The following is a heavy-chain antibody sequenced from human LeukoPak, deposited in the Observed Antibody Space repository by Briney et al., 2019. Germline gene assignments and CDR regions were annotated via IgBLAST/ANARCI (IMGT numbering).Heavy chain of an antibody. CDR2: ISWNSGSI. D-gene: IGHD1-26*01. V-gene: IGHV3-9*01. CDR3: VREAAATLFDY. Sequence: GGSLRLSCAASGFTFDDYVMYWVRQAPGKGLEWVSGISWNSGSINYADSVKGRFSISRDNTQNSLSLQMNSLRAEDTAVYYCVREAAATLFDYWGQGTLVTVSS. J-gene: IGHJ4*02. CDR1: GFTFDDYV.